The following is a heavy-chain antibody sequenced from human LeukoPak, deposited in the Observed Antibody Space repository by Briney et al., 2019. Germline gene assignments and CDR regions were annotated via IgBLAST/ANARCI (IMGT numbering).Heavy chain of an antibody. Sequence: GGSLRLSCAASGFTFSSYGMSWVRQAPGKGLEWVSAISGSGGSTYYADSVKGRFTVSRDNSKNTLYLQMNSLRAEDTAVYYCARAPITMVRGVIITDKPTRYYYYMDVWGKGTTVTISS. J-gene: IGHJ6*03. D-gene: IGHD3-10*01. V-gene: IGHV3-23*01. CDR3: ARAPITMVRGVIITDKPTRYYYYMDV. CDR1: GFTFSSYG. CDR2: ISGSGGST.